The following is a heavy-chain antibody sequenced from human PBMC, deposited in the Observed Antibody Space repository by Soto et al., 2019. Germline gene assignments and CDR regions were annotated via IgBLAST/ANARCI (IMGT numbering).Heavy chain of an antibody. CDR3: ARGRSSYSSSSGRIYYYYYMDV. Sequence: SETLSLTCAVYGGSFSGYYWSWIRQPPGKGLEWIGEINHSGSTNYNPSLKSRVTISVDTSKNQFSLKLSSVTAADTAVYYCARGRSSYSSSSGRIYYYYYMDVWGKGTTVTVSS. J-gene: IGHJ6*03. CDR2: INHSGST. D-gene: IGHD6-6*01. V-gene: IGHV4-34*01. CDR1: GGSFSGYY.